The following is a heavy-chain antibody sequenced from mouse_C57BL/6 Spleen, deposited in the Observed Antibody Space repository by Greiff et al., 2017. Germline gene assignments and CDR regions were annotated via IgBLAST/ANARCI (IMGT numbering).Heavy chain of an antibody. CDR2: ISDGGSYT. CDR1: GFTFSSYA. V-gene: IGHV5-4*01. J-gene: IGHJ2*01. Sequence: EVQGVESGGGLVKPGGSLKLSCAASGFTFSSYAMSWVRQTPEKRLEWVATISDGGSYTYYPDNVKGRFTISRDNAKNTLYLQMSQLKSEDTAMYYCARDYDSYYFDDWGQGTTLTVSS. D-gene: IGHD2-4*01. CDR3: ARDYDSYYFDD.